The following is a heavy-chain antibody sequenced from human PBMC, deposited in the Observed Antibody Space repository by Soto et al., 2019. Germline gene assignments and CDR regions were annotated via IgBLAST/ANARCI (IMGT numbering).Heavy chain of an antibody. J-gene: IGHJ6*02. CDR2: IFPIFGTA. CDR3: ARGQHGQSRYCSSTSCRYYYYGMDV. D-gene: IGHD2-2*01. Sequence: SVKVSCKVSGRTFSSYAITWVRQAPGQGLEWMGGIFPIFGTANYAQKFQGRVTITADESTSTAYMELSSLRSEDTAVYYCARGQHGQSRYCSSTSCRYYYYGMDVWGQGTTVTVS. V-gene: IGHV1-69*13. CDR1: GRTFSSYA.